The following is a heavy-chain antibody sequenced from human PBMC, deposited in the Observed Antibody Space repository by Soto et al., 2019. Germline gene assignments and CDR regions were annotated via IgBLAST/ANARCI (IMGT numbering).Heavy chain of an antibody. CDR2: VYHSGST. D-gene: IGHD3-3*01. J-gene: IGHJ3*01. CDR3: ARGVVLAFDV. CDR1: GGSISTSNW. Sequence: SETLSLTCAVSGGSISTSNWWSWVRQPREKRLEWVGEVYHSGSTNYNPSFKSRVAMVVDKSKNQFSLKLNSVTAAAMAQYYCARGVVLAFDVWGQGTMVTVSS. V-gene: IGHV4-4*02.